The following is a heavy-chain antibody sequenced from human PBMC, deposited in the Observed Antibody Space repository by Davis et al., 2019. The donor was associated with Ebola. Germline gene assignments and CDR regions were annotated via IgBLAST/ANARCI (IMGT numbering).Heavy chain of an antibody. CDR3: ARGPRAISALDY. Sequence: AASVKVSCKASGYTFPDYGFSWVRQAPGQGLEWMGWISSSNGNTIYAQRLQGRVTMTTDTSTSTAYMELRSLRSDDTAVYFCARGPRAISALDYWGQGTLVTVSS. CDR1: GYTFPDYG. CDR2: ISSSNGNT. V-gene: IGHV1-18*01. D-gene: IGHD3-3*01. J-gene: IGHJ4*02.